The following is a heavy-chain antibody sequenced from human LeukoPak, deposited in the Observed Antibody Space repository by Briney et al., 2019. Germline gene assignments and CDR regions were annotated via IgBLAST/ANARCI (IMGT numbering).Heavy chain of an antibody. CDR3: AKMEEQLVFYYYGMDV. CDR1: GFTVSSNY. Sequence: PGGSLRLSCAASGFTVSSNYMSWVRQAPGKGLEWVSVIYSGGSTYYADSVKGRFTISRDNSKNTLYLQMNSLRAEDTAVYYCAKMEEQLVFYYYGMDVWGQGTTVTVSS. J-gene: IGHJ6*02. D-gene: IGHD6-13*01. CDR2: IYSGGST. V-gene: IGHV3-53*01.